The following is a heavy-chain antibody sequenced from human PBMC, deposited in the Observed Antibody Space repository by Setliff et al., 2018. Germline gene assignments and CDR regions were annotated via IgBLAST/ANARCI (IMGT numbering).Heavy chain of an antibody. CDR3: RYWSGYYNNDY. V-gene: IGHV4-34*01. D-gene: IGHD3-3*01. Sequence: LSLTCTVYGGSFSNYYWGWIRQSPGKGLEWIGEINDSGTTNNSPSLKSRVTISLDASTNQFSLKLRSVSAADTAVYYCRYWSGYYNNDYWGQGTRVTV. CDR2: INDSGTT. J-gene: IGHJ4*02. CDR1: GGSFSNYY.